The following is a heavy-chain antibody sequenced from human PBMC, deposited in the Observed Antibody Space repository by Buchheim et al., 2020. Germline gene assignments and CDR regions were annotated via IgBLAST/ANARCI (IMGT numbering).Heavy chain of an antibody. CDR3: AKAGTSGWYVDY. D-gene: IGHD6-19*01. J-gene: IGHJ4*02. CDR2: ISYDGSNK. Sequence: QVQLVESGGGVVQPGRSLRLSCAASGFTFSSYGMHWFRLAPGKGLEWVAVISYDGSNKYYAESVKGRFTISRDNSKNTLYLQMNSLRAEDTAVYYCAKAGTSGWYVDYWGQGTL. CDR1: GFTFSSYG. V-gene: IGHV3-30*18.